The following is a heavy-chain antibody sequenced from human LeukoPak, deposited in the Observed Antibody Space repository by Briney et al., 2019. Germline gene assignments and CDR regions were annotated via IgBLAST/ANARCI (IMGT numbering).Heavy chain of an antibody. CDR2: IYPGDSDT. J-gene: IGHJ4*02. D-gene: IGHD3-22*01. V-gene: IGHV5-51*01. CDR3: ARLSWTREGYRYYDSTLGY. CDR1: GYSFTSYW. Sequence: GESLKISCKGSGYSFTSYWIGWVRQMPGKGLEWMGIIYPGDSDTRYSPSFQGQVTISAGKSISTAYLQWSSLKASDTAMYYCARLSWTREGYRYYDSTLGYWGQGTLVTVSS.